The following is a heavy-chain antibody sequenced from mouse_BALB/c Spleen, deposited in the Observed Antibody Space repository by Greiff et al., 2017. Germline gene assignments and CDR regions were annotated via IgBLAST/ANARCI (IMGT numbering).Heavy chain of an antibody. V-gene: IGHV1-18*01. CDR3: TRWENLDYDYEAYAMDY. Sequence: EVQLQQSGPELVKPGASMKISCKASGYSFTGYTMNWVKQSHGKNLEWIGLINPYNGGTAYNQKFKGKATLTADKSSSTAYMELRSLTSEDSAVYYCTRWENLDYDYEAYAMDYWGQGTSVTVSS. CDR1: GYSFTGYT. D-gene: IGHD2-4*01. J-gene: IGHJ4*01. CDR2: INPYNGGT.